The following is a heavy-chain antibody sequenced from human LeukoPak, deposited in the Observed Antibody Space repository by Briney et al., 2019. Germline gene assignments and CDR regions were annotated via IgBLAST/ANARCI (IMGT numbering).Heavy chain of an antibody. CDR1: GYTFTGYY. CDR2: INPNSGGT. V-gene: IGHV1-2*02. CDR3: ARTPHHYGDYTSFDY. D-gene: IGHD4-17*01. J-gene: IGHJ4*02. Sequence: GASVKVSCKASGYTFTGYYMHWVRQAPGQGLEWMGWINPNSGGTNYAQKFQGRVTMTRDTSISTAYMELSRLRSDDTAVYYCARTPHHYGDYTSFDYWGQGTLVTVSS.